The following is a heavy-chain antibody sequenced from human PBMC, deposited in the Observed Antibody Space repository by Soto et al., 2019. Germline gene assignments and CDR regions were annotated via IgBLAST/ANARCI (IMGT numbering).Heavy chain of an antibody. CDR3: ARMSSGWYDSGFDY. CDR2: ISAYNGNT. D-gene: IGHD6-19*01. V-gene: IGHV1-18*01. J-gene: IGHJ4*02. CDR1: GYTFTSYG. Sequence: ASVKVSCKASGYTFTSYGISWVRQAPGQGLEWMGWISAYNGNTNYAQKLQGRVTMTTDTSTSTAYMELRSLRSDDTAVYYCARMSSGWYDSGFDYWGQGTLVTVSS.